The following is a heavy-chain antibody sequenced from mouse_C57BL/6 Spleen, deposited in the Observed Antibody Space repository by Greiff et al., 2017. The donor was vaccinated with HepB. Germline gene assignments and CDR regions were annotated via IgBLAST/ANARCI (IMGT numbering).Heavy chain of an antibody. CDR3: ARHDGSCYGAWFAD. V-gene: IGHV5-15*01. CDR2: ISNLAYSI. CDR1: GFTFSDYG. Sequence: EVKLMESGGGLVQPGGSLKLSCAASGFTFSDYGMAWVRQAPRKGLEWVAFISNLAYSIYYADTVTGRFTVSRENAKNTLYLELSSLGSDDRSMYYCARHDGSCYGAWFADWGKGALVTVAA. D-gene: IGHD1-1*01. J-gene: IGHJ3*01.